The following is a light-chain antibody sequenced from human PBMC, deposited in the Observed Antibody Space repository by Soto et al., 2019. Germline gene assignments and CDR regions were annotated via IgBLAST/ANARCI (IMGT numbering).Light chain of an antibody. CDR3: QSYDNSLSGHVV. CDR2: GNS. CDR1: SSNIGAGND. J-gene: IGLJ2*01. V-gene: IGLV1-40*01. Sequence: QSVLTQPPSVSGAPGQRVTISCTGSSSNIGAGNDAHWYQQLPGTAPKVLIYGNSNRPSGVPDRFSGSKSGTTASLAITGLKAEDEADYYCQSYDNSLSGHVVFGGGTKLTVL.